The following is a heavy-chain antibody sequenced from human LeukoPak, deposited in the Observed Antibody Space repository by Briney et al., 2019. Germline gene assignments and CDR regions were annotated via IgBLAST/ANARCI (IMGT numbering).Heavy chain of an antibody. CDR2: IYYSGQT. V-gene: IGHV4-39*01. CDR3: ARQVGDGRWYFDY. D-gene: IGHD4-23*01. J-gene: IGHJ4*02. Sequence: PSETLPLTCTVSGGSISSSSYWWGWIRQPPGKGLEWIGSIYYSGQTYYNPSLKSRVTISVDTPKNQFSLKLTSVNAADTAVYHCARQVGDGRWYFDYWGQGTLVTVSS. CDR1: GGSISSSSYW.